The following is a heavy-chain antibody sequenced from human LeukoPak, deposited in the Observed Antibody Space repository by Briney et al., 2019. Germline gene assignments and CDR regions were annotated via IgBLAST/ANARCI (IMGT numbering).Heavy chain of an antibody. CDR2: IYTSGST. CDR1: GFSISSYY. Sequence: SETLSLTCTVSGFSISSYYWSWIRQPAGKGLEWIGRIYTSGSTNYNPSLKSRVSMSVDTSKNQFSLKLSSVTAADTAVYYCARDNIVVVPAARQGGYYYYYGMDVWGQGTTVTVSS. D-gene: IGHD2-2*01. J-gene: IGHJ6*02. V-gene: IGHV4-4*07. CDR3: ARDNIVVVPAARQGGYYYYYGMDV.